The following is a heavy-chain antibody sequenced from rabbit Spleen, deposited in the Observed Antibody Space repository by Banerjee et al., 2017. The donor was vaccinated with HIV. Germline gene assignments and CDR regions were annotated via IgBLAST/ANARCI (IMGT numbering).Heavy chain of an antibody. Sequence: QSLEESGGDLVKPGTSLTLTCIASGVSFSGNSYMCWVRQAPGKGLEYIGHISSGGATYYASWVNGRFSISRENTQNTVYLQLNSLTAADTATYFCAGAGNTGGAWNYNLWGQGTLVTVS. V-gene: IGHV1S40*01. J-gene: IGHJ4*01. CDR3: AGAGNTGGAWNYNL. CDR2: ISSGGAT. CDR1: GVSFSGNSY. D-gene: IGHD7-1*01.